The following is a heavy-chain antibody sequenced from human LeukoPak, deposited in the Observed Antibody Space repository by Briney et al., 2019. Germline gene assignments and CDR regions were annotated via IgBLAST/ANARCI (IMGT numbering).Heavy chain of an antibody. CDR3: ARTLVHHYGMDV. D-gene: IGHD2-8*02. J-gene: IGHJ6*02. CDR1: GGSISSSNYY. V-gene: IGHV4-61*01. Sequence: PSETLSLTCTVSGGSISSSNYYWSWIRQPPGKGLEWIGYIYYSGSTNYNPSLKSRVAISVDTSKNQFSLKLSSVTAADTAVYYCARTLVHHYGMDVWGQGTTVTVSS. CDR2: IYYSGST.